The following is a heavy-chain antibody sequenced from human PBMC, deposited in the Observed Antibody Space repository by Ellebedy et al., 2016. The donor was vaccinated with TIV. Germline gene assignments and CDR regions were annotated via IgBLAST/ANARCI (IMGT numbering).Heavy chain of an antibody. CDR2: IGGLDSAT. Sequence: GESLKISXAASGLTFSVYAMTWVRQAPGKGLEWISAIGGLDSATHYADSVKGRFTISRDKSNNTLFLQMNSLRAEDTAVYYCAKDGDIVVIPAAIPYGMDVWGQGTTVTVSS. CDR1: GLTFSVYA. V-gene: IGHV3-23*01. J-gene: IGHJ6*02. CDR3: AKDGDIVVIPAAIPYGMDV. D-gene: IGHD2-2*01.